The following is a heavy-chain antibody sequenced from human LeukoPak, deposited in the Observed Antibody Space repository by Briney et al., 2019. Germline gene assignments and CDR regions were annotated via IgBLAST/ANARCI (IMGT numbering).Heavy chain of an antibody. J-gene: IGHJ5*02. D-gene: IGHD6-13*01. Sequence: PSETLSLTCTVSGGSISSYYWSWIRQPAGKGLEWIGRIYTSGSTNYNPSLKSRVTMSVDTSKNQFSLKLSSVTAADTAVYYCARGCTLSGIAAAGTPDWFDPWGQGTLVTVSS. V-gene: IGHV4-4*07. CDR2: IYTSGST. CDR3: ARGCTLSGIAAAGTPDWFDP. CDR1: GGSISSYY.